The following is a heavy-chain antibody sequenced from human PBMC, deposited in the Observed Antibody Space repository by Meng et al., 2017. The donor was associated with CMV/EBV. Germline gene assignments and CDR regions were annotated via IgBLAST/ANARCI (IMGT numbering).Heavy chain of an antibody. CDR2: IYHSGST. Sequence: GSLRLSCTVSGGSISSSSYYWGWIRQPPGKGLEWIGEIYHSGSTNYNPSLKSRVTISVDKSKNQFSLKLSSVTAADTAVYYCAIRISSSWYRGGWFDPWGQGTLVTVSS. D-gene: IGHD6-13*01. V-gene: IGHV4-39*07. CDR3: AIRISSSWYRGGWFDP. CDR1: GGSISSSSYY. J-gene: IGHJ5*02.